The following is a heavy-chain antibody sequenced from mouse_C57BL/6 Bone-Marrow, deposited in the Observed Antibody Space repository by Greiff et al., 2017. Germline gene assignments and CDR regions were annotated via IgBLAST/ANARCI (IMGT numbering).Heavy chain of an antibody. CDR3: ASDGNYVRFFAY. D-gene: IGHD2-1*01. CDR1: GYTFTSYW. V-gene: IGHV1-69*01. CDR2: IDPSDSYT. J-gene: IGHJ3*01. Sequence: QVQLQQPGAELVMPGASVKLSCKASGYTFTSYWMHWVKQRPGQGLEWIGEIDPSDSYTNYNQKFKGKSTLTVDKSSSTAYMQLSSLTSEDSAVYYWASDGNYVRFFAYWGQGTLVTVSA.